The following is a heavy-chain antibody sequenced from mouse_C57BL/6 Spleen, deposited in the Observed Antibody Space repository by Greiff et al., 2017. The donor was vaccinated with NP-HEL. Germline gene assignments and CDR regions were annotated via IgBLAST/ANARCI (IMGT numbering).Heavy chain of an antibody. D-gene: IGHD1-1*01. J-gene: IGHJ1*03. CDR2: IDPSDSYT. Sequence: QVQLQQPGAELVMPGASVKLSCKASGYTFTSYWMHWVKQRPGQGLEWIGEIDPSDSYTNYNQKFKGKSTLTVDKSSSTAYMQLSSLTSEDSAVYYGARRVTTVPRGYFDVWGTGTTVTVSS. CDR3: ARRVTTVPRGYFDV. CDR1: GYTFTSYW. V-gene: IGHV1-69*01.